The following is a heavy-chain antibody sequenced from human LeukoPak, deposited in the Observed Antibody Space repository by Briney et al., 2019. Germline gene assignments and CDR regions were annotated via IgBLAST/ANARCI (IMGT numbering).Heavy chain of an antibody. CDR1: GGSISSGGYS. J-gene: IGHJ4*02. Sequence: PSETLSLTCAVSGGSISSGGYSYNWIRQPPGTGLEWIGYIYNSGSTSYNPSLKSRVIMSVDTSKNQFSLKLSFVTAADTAVYYCARGWGPAYCGGDCHRHFDYWGQGALVTVSS. D-gene: IGHD2-21*02. CDR3: ARGWGPAYCGGDCHRHFDY. V-gene: IGHV4-30-4*07. CDR2: IYNSGST.